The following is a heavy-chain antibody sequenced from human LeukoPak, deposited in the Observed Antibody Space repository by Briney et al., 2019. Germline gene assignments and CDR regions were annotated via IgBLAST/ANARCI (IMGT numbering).Heavy chain of an antibody. CDR1: GFTFSSFG. Sequence: GGSLRLSCAASGFTFSSFGMHWVRQAPGKGLEWVTLIWYDGSSEYYVDSVKGRFTISRDNSKNTLYLQINGLKAEDTAVYYCARDSYDILTGYYSGPDYWGQGTLVTVSS. J-gene: IGHJ4*02. D-gene: IGHD3-9*01. CDR3: ARDSYDILTGYYSGPDY. V-gene: IGHV3-33*01. CDR2: IWYDGSSE.